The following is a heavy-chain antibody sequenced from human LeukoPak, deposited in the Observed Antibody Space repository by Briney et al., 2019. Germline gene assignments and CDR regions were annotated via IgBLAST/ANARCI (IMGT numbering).Heavy chain of an antibody. CDR3: ARCTTVTPSDY. Sequence: ASVKFSCKASAYTFTSYGINWVRQATGQGLEWMGWMNPNSGNTGYAQKFQRRVTMTRNTSISTAYMELSSLRSEDTAVYYSARCTTVTPSDYGGQGTLVTVSS. CDR2: MNPNSGNT. D-gene: IGHD4-17*01. J-gene: IGHJ4*02. V-gene: IGHV1-8*01. CDR1: AYTFTSYG.